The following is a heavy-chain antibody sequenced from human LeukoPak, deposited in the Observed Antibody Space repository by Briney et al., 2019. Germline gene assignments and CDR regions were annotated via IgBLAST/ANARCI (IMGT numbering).Heavy chain of an antibody. V-gene: IGHV3-7*01. CDR1: GFTFSSYA. CDR3: ARDSDYYDSSGRDAFDI. J-gene: IGHJ3*02. Sequence: GGSLRLSCAASGFTFSSYAMSWVRQAPGKGLEWVANIKQDGSEKHYVDSVKGRFTISRDNAKNSLYLQMNSLRAEDTAVYYCARDSDYYDSSGRDAFDIWGQGTMVTVSS. CDR2: IKQDGSEK. D-gene: IGHD3-22*01.